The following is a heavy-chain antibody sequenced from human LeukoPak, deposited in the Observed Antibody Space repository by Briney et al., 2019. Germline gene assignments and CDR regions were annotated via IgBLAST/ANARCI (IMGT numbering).Heavy chain of an antibody. J-gene: IGHJ4*02. D-gene: IGHD7-27*01. V-gene: IGHV1-8*01. CDR1: GYTFTSYD. Sequence: GASVKVSCKASGYTFTSYDFNWVRQATGQRPEWMGWMSPSSGDTGYAQKFQDRVTMTRNTSISTAYMELSSLRPDDTAVYYCARGPPNWGYDYWGPGTLVTVSS. CDR3: ARGPPNWGYDY. CDR2: MSPSSGDT.